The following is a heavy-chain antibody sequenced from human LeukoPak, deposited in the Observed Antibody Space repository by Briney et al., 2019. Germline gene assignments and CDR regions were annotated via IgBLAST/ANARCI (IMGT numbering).Heavy chain of an antibody. CDR2: ISAYNGNT. CDR3: ARDGVEGTYYDFWSGYYEYNWFDP. V-gene: IGHV1-18*01. D-gene: IGHD3-3*01. Sequence: ASVKVSCKASGYTFTSYGISWVRQAPGQGLEWMGWISAYNGNTNYAQKLQGRVTMTTDTSTSTAYMELRSLRSDDTAVYYCARDGVEGTYYDFWSGYYEYNWFDPWGQGTLVTVSS. J-gene: IGHJ5*02. CDR1: GYTFTSYG.